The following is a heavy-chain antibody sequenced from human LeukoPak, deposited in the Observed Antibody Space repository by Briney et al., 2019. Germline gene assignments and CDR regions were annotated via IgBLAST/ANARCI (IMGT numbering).Heavy chain of an antibody. CDR2: IYYSGST. V-gene: IGHV4-59*01. D-gene: IGHD3-10*01. J-gene: IGHJ5*02. CDR1: GGSISSYY. CDR3: ARGGYYGSGNDFRFDP. Sequence: ASETLSLTCTGSGGSISSYYWSWIRQPPGKGLEWSGYIYYSGSTNYKPSLKSRVTISVDTSKNQFSLKLSSVTAADTAVYYCARGGYYGSGNDFRFDPWGQGTLVTVSS.